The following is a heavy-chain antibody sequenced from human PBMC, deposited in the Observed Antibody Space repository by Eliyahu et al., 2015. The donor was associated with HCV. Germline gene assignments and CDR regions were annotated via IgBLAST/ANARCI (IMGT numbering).Heavy chain of an antibody. CDR1: GFTXXNYE. Sequence: EVQLVESGGDLVQPGGSXXLSCAAXGFTXXNYEXNXVRQAPGKGLEWVAYIGSDGNIIYYADSVKGRFTILRDNAKNSLSLQMNSLRADDAAVYYCARGGSCKGDICPGYQFDYWGQGALVTVSS. D-gene: IGHD2-8*02. J-gene: IGHJ4*02. CDR2: IGSDGNII. CDR3: ARGGSCKGDICPGYQFDY. V-gene: IGHV3-48*03.